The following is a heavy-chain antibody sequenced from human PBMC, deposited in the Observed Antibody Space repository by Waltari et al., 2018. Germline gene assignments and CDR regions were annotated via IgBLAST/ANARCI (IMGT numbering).Heavy chain of an antibody. CDR2: KSKDGSNK. CDR1: GFTFSSYG. Sequence: QVQLVESGGGVVQPGRSLRLSCAASGFTFSSYGMHWVRQAPGKGLEGVGVKSKDGSNKYNADSVKGRFTISRDNSKNTLYLQMNSLRAEDTAVYYCAKEAMYSSSWYGYYYYGMDVWGQGTTVTVSS. D-gene: IGHD6-13*01. CDR3: AKEAMYSSSWYGYYYYGMDV. V-gene: IGHV3-30*18. J-gene: IGHJ6*02.